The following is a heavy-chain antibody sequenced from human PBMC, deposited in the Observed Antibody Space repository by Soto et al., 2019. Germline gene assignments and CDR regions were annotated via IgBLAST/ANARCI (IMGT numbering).Heavy chain of an antibody. V-gene: IGHV1-3*01. CDR1: GYTFTNYV. Sequence: QVQLVQSGAEVKKPGASVKVSCKASGYTFTNYVMYWVRQAPGQSLEWVGWINAASGNTKYSQKFQDRVTLTRDTSATTVFMEMSSLRLEDTAVYFCARGRASFPFDNLGQGTPVTVSS. D-gene: IGHD3-16*02. J-gene: IGHJ4*02. CDR2: INAASGNT. CDR3: ARGRASFPFDN.